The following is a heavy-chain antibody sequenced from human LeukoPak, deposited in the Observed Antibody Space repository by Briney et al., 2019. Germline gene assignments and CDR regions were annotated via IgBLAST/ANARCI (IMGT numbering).Heavy chain of an antibody. Sequence: SGEVSCKASGGTVFSYTISWVRRAPGQGREWMGRVIRILGIANNSQKFQGRVTITAVNSTSTAYMELSSLRSEDTAVYYCARGVVAATIYYYYYGMDVWGQGPTVTVSS. V-gene: IGHV1-69*02. CDR2: VIRILGIA. CDR1: GGTVFSYT. D-gene: IGHD2-15*01. J-gene: IGHJ6*02. CDR3: ARGVVAATIYYYYYGMDV.